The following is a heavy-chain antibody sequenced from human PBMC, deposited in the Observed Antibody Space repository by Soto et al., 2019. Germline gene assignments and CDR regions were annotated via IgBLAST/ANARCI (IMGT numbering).Heavy chain of an antibody. CDR2: IIPIFGTA. D-gene: IGHD6-6*01. CDR3: ARAEYSSSWVSYYYGMDV. CDR1: GGTFSSYA. J-gene: IGHJ6*02. V-gene: IGHV1-69*06. Sequence: GASVKVSCKASGGTFSSYAISWVRQAPGQGLEWIGGIIPIFGTANYAQKFQGRVTITADKSTSTAYMELSSLRSEDTAVYYCARAEYSSSWVSYYYGMDVWGQGTTVTVSS.